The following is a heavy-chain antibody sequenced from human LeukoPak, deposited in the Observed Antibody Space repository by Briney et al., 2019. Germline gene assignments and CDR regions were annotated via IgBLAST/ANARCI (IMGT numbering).Heavy chain of an antibody. CDR1: GFTFSSYS. CDR3: AKDYSVGYSYVGN. CDR2: ISSSSSYI. D-gene: IGHD5-18*01. Sequence: GGSLRLSCAASGFTFSSYSMNWVRQAPGKGLEWVSSISSSSSYIYYADSVKGRFTISRDNAKNSLYLQMNSLRAEDTAVYYCAKDYSVGYSYVGNWGQGTLVTVSS. V-gene: IGHV3-21*01. J-gene: IGHJ4*02.